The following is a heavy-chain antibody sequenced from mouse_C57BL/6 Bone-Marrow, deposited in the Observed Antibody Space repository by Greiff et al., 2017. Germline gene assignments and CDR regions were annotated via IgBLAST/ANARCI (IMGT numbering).Heavy chain of an antibody. CDR2: ISYDGSN. J-gene: IGHJ1*03. D-gene: IGHD4-1*01. Sequence: ESGPGLVKPSQSLSLTCSVTGYSITSGYYWNWIRQFPGNKLEWMGYISYDGSNNYNPSLKNRISITRDTSKNQFFLKLNSVTTEDTATYYCANWGWYFDVWGTGTTVTVSS. CDR1: GYSITSGYY. CDR3: ANWGWYFDV. V-gene: IGHV3-6*01.